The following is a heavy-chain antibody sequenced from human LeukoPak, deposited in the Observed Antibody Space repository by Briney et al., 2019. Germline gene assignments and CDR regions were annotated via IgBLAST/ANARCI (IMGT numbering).Heavy chain of an antibody. CDR1: GFTVSSNY. CDR3: AKGSPDSSSWYTVFDY. CDR2: ISGSGGST. D-gene: IGHD6-13*01. V-gene: IGHV3-23*01. Sequence: GGSLRLSCAASGFTVSSNYMSWVRQAPGKGLEWVSAISGSGGSTYYADSVKGRFTISRDNSKNTLYLQMNSLRAEDTAVYYCAKGSPDSSSWYTVFDYWGQGTLVTVSS. J-gene: IGHJ4*02.